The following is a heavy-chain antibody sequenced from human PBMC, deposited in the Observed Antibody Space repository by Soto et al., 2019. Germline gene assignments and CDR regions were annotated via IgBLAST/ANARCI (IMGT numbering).Heavy chain of an antibody. V-gene: IGHV1-69*13. J-gene: IGHJ4*02. D-gene: IGHD4-17*01. CDR3: ARERGGDYDSL. Sequence: EASVKVSCKASGGTFSSYAISWVRQAPGQGLEWMGGIIPIFGTANYAQKFQGRVTITADESTSTAYMELSSLRSEDTAVYYCARERGGDYDSLWGQGTLVTVSS. CDR2: IIPIFGTA. CDR1: GGTFSSYA.